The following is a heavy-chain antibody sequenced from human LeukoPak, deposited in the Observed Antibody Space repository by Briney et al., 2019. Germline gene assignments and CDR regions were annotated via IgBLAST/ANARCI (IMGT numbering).Heavy chain of an antibody. CDR3: AKVKIAARPRAPDY. D-gene: IGHD6-6*01. V-gene: IGHV3-33*06. Sequence: GGSLRLSCAASGFTFSSYGMHWVRQAPGKGLEWVAVIWYDGSNKYYADSVKGRFTISRDNSKNTLYLQMNSLRAEDTAVYYCAKVKIAARPRAPDYWGQGTLVTVSS. J-gene: IGHJ4*02. CDR2: IWYDGSNK. CDR1: GFTFSSYG.